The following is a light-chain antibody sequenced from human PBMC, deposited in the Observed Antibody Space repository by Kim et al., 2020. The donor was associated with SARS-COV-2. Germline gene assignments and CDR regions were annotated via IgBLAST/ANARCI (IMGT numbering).Light chain of an antibody. CDR2: AAS. V-gene: IGKV1-9*01. CDR3: QQLNSYPLT. J-gene: IGKJ4*01. CDR1: QDISSY. Sequence: IQLTQSPSSLSASVGDRVTITCRASQDISSYLAWYQQKPGKAPKLLIYAASTLQSGVPSRFSGSGSGTDFTLTFSSLQPEDFATYYCQQLNSYPLTFVGGTKVDIK.